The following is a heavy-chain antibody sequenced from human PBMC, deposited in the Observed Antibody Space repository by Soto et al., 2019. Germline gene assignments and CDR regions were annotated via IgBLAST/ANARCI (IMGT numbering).Heavy chain of an antibody. D-gene: IGHD6-6*01. CDR2: INTGNGHT. CDR3: ASNGYISSSLPHRYYDVGTDA. V-gene: IGHV1-3*04. Sequence: GASVKVSCKASGYPFSNYNIHWVRQAPGQSLEWVGWINTGNGHTRYSQKFQGRVTITSDQAANTAYMELSSLRSEDTAVYYCASNGYISSSLPHRYYDVGTDAWGTGNKVTVSS. J-gene: IGHJ6*04. CDR1: GYPFSNYN.